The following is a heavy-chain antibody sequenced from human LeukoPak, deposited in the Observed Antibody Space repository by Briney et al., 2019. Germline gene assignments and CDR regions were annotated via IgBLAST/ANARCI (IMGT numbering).Heavy chain of an antibody. V-gene: IGHV4-61*02. D-gene: IGHD5-12*01. Sequence: SETLSLTCAVSGASISSGYYWCYWIRPPAGKGLEWIGRIYGSGSTNYNPPLKSRVTISGDTTKNQFSLKLSSVTAADTALYYCARGGGYGGAFDIWGQGTMVTVAS. CDR2: IYGSGST. CDR1: GASISSGYY. CDR3: ARGGGYGGAFDI. J-gene: IGHJ3*02.